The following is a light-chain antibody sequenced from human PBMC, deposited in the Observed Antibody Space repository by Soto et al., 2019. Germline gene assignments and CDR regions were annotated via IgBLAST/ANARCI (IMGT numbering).Light chain of an antibody. CDR1: SSDIGAYNS. J-gene: IGLJ2*01. CDR2: DVS. Sequence: QSVLTQPASVSASPGQSITISCTGTSSDIGAYNSVSWYQQHPGKAPQLMIYDVSYRPSGISSRFSGSKSGNTASLTISGLQADDDADYYCASYTSARILVFGGGTKLTVL. V-gene: IGLV2-14*01. CDR3: ASYTSARILV.